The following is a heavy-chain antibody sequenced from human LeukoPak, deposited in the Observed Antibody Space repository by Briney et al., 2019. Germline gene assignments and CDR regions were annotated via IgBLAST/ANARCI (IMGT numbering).Heavy chain of an antibody. Sequence: GGSLRLSCAASGFTFSSYSMNWVRQAPGKGLEWVSYISSSSSTIYYADSVKGRFTISRDNSKNTVQLQMNSLRAEDTAIYYCAKGTASGTTYFFDFWGQGILVTVSS. CDR1: GFTFSSYS. D-gene: IGHD6-13*01. V-gene: IGHV3-48*01. J-gene: IGHJ4*02. CDR2: ISSSSSTI. CDR3: AKGTASGTTYFFDF.